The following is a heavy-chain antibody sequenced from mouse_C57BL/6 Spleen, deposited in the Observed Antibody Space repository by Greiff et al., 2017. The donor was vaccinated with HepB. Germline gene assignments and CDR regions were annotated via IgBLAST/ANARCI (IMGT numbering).Heavy chain of an antibody. CDR1: GYTFTDYY. J-gene: IGHJ3*01. V-gene: IGHV1-76*01. CDR2: IYPGSGNT. D-gene: IGHD1-1*01. Sequence: QVQLQQSGAELVRPGASVKLSCKASGYTFTDYYINWVKQWPGQGLEWIARIYPGSGNTYYNEKFKGKATLTAEKSSSTAYMQLSSLTSEDSAVYFCARDGSSSAWFAYWGQGTLVTVSA. CDR3: ARDGSSSAWFAY.